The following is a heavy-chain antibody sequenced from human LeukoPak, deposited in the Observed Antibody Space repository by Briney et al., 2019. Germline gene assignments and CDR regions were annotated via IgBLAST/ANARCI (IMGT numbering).Heavy chain of an antibody. CDR3: ARVSLGGFRVLDRYFDY. J-gene: IGHJ4*02. CDR1: GYTFSSYY. CDR2: INPSGGST. V-gene: IGHV1-46*01. D-gene: IGHD4/OR15-4a*01. Sequence: ASVKVSCKASGYTFSSYYMHWVRQAPGEGLEWMGIINPSGGSTSYAQKFQGRVTMTTDTSTSTAYMELRSLRSDDTAVFYCARVSLGGFRVLDRYFDYWGQGTLVTVSS.